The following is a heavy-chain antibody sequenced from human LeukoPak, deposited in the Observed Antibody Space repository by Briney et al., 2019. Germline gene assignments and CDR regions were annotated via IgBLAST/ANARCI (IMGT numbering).Heavy chain of an antibody. Sequence: GGSLRLSCAASGSTFSSYVMTWVRQAPGKGLEWVSTIKDNGHTAFYADSVKGRFTISRDNSKNTLYLQMNSLRAEDTAVYFCTKDHDSTGYTTSDYWGQGTLVTVSS. D-gene: IGHD3-22*01. CDR1: GSTFSSYV. CDR2: IKDNGHTA. J-gene: IGHJ4*02. CDR3: TKDHDSTGYTTSDY. V-gene: IGHV3-23*01.